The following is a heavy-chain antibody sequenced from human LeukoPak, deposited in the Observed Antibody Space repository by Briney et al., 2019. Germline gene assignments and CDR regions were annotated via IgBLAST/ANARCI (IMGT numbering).Heavy chain of an antibody. CDR3: AGQQLVESYFDC. D-gene: IGHD6-13*01. V-gene: IGHV3-21*01. CDR2: ISSSSSYI. Sequence: PGGSLRLSCAASGFTFSSYSMNWGRQAPGKGLEWVSSISSSSSYINYADSVKGRFTISTDNAKNTLYLQMNSLRAEDTAMYYCAGQQLVESYFDCWGQGTLVTVSS. J-gene: IGHJ4*02. CDR1: GFTFSSYS.